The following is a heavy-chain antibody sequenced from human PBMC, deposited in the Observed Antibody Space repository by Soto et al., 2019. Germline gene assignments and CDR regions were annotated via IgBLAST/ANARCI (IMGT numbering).Heavy chain of an antibody. CDR2: ISAYNGNT. J-gene: IGHJ3*02. CDR3: AHGVDSSGLGAFDI. D-gene: IGHD6-19*01. V-gene: IGHV1-18*01. CDR1: GYTFTSYG. Sequence: AASVKVSCKASGYTFTSYGISWVRQAPGQGLEWMGWISAYNGNTTYAQKLQGRVTMTTDTSTSTAYMELRSLRSDDTAVYYCAHGVDSSGLGAFDIWGQGTMVTVSS.